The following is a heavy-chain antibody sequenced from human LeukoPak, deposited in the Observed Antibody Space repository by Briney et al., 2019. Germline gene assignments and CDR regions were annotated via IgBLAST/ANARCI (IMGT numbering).Heavy chain of an antibody. CDR3: VRESVRDYYFDF. J-gene: IGHJ4*02. V-gene: IGHV3-49*04. CDR2: IGSKALYGTS. Sequence: GGSLRLSCSGSGFRFGGYALSWVRQAPGKGLEWVGFIGSKALYGTSEYAASVEGRFSISRDDSNNIVYLQMNSLKTEDTAVYFCVRESVRDYYFDFWGQATLVTVSS. CDR1: GFRFGGYA. D-gene: IGHD3-10*02.